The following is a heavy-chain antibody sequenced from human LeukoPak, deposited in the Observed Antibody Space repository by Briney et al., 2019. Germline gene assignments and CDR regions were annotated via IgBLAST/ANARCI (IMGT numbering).Heavy chain of an antibody. CDR2: INPNSGGT. CDR3: AREVRDSSGYYSFDY. Sequence: GASVKVSCKASGYTFTGYYMHWVRQAPGQGLEWMGWINPNSGGTNYAQKFQGRVTMTRDTSISTAYMELSRLRSDDTAVYYCAREVRDSSGYYSFDYWGQGTLVTVSS. V-gene: IGHV1-2*02. J-gene: IGHJ4*02. CDR1: GYTFTGYY. D-gene: IGHD3-22*01.